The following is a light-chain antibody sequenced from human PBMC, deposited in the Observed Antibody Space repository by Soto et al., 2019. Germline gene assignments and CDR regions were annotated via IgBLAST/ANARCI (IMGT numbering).Light chain of an antibody. Sequence: QSALTQPRSVSGSPGQSVTISCTGTNSDVGGYNYVSWYQQHPGKAPRLIIYEVTKRPSGVSTRFSGSKSGNTASLTISGLQAVDEADYYCCSFADFTYVFGTGTKVTVL. CDR1: NSDVGGYNY. CDR3: CSFADFTYV. CDR2: EVT. J-gene: IGLJ1*01. V-gene: IGLV2-11*01.